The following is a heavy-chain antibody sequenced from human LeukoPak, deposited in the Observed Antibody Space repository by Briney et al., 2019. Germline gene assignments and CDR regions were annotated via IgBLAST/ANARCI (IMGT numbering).Heavy chain of an antibody. Sequence: PGGSLRLSCAASGFTFTKYTLNWARQTPGKGPELVSYISSGGDYIKYADSVKGRFTISRDNAKNSLHLQMNSLRAEDTAVYYCATIGSRSSPREYWYFDLWGRGTLVTVSS. J-gene: IGHJ2*01. CDR2: ISSGGDYI. CDR3: ATIGSRSSPREYWYFDL. V-gene: IGHV3-21*01. CDR1: GFTFTKYT. D-gene: IGHD6-13*01.